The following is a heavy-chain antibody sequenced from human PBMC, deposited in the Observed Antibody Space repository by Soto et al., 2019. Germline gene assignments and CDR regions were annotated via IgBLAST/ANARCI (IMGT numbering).Heavy chain of an antibody. CDR2: VFYNGST. CDR1: GSSITNYY. CDR3: AMDV. Sequence: PSETLSLTCSVSGSSITNYYLSWIRQPPGKGLECIGQVFYNGSTNYKSSLKGRVTISVDTSKTQFSLKLRSVTAADTAVYYCAMDVWGQGTTVTVSS. J-gene: IGHJ6*02. V-gene: IGHV4-59*01.